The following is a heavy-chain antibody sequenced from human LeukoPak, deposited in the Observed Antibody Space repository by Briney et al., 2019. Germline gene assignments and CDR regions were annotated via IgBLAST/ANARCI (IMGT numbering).Heavy chain of an antibody. CDR1: GYSLTELS. V-gene: IGHV1-24*01. CDR3: ATVGNCYGSGSYYYWFDP. J-gene: IGHJ5*02. CDR2: FDPEDGEA. D-gene: IGHD3-10*01. Sequence: GASVKVSCKVSGYSLTELSIHWVRQAPGEGLEWMGGFDPEDGEAIYAQRFQGRVTMTEDTSTDTAHMAMRSLRSEDTAVYYCATVGNCYGSGSYYYWFDPWGQGTLVTVSS.